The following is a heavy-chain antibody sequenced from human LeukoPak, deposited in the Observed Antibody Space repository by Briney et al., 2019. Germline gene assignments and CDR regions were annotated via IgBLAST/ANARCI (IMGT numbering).Heavy chain of an antibody. CDR3: ARDLGQYYDTSDNWFDP. CDR1: GFTFDNYG. D-gene: IGHD3-22*01. V-gene: IGHV3-20*04. CDR2: IHWNGGRT. Sequence: GGSLRLSCAASGFTFDNYGINWVRQAPGKGLEWVSRIHWNGGRTGYADSVKGRFTISRDNAKNTLNLQMNSLRAEDTAVYYCARDLGQYYDTSDNWFDPWGQGTLVTVSS. J-gene: IGHJ5*02.